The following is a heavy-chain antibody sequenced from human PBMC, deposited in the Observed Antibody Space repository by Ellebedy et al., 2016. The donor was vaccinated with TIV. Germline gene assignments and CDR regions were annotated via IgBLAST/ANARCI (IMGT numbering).Heavy chain of an antibody. V-gene: IGHV3-23*01. J-gene: IGHJ6*02. CDR3: AREGRNLDDWRYYSMDV. D-gene: IGHD1-14*01. Sequence: GESLMISCAASGFTFSSYAMSWVRQAPGKGLEWVSTISNTGSRTYYADSVEGRFIISRDNSRNTLYLQMNSLRAEDTAVYYCAREGRNLDDWRYYSMDVWGQGTTVTVS. CDR2: ISNTGSRT. CDR1: GFTFSSYA.